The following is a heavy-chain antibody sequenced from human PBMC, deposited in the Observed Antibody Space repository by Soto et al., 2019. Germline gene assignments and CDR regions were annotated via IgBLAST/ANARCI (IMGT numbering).Heavy chain of an antibody. CDR3: ARNGGTMVRGAARGYWFDP. CDR2: IYTSGST. D-gene: IGHD3-10*01. Sequence: QVQLQESGPGLVKPSETLSLTCTVSGGSISSYYWSWIRQPAGKGLEWIGRIYTSGSTNYNPSLKSRATMSVDTSKNQFSLKLSSVTAADTAVYYCARNGGTMVRGAARGYWFDPWGQGTLVTVSS. CDR1: GGSISSYY. V-gene: IGHV4-4*07. J-gene: IGHJ5*02.